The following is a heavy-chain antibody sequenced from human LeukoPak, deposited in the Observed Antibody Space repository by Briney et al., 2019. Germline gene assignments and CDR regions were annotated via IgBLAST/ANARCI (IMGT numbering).Heavy chain of an antibody. J-gene: IGHJ5*01. CDR1: GYSLSELS. CDR2: FDPGDDET. Sequence: ASVKVSYKVSGYSLSELSTHWVRQAPGQGLEWMGGFDPGDDETIYAQKFQGRVTMTEDTSTDTAYLELSSLRSEDTAVYFCATEKDLLLDSWGQGTPVTVSS. D-gene: IGHD1-26*01. CDR3: ATEKDLLLDS. V-gene: IGHV1-24*01.